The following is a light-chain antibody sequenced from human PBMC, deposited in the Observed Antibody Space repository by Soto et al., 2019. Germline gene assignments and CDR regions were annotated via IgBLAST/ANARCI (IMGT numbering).Light chain of an antibody. CDR2: DAS. V-gene: IGKV3-11*01. J-gene: IGKJ1*01. Sequence: EIVLTQSPATLSLSPGERATLSCRASQSVSSYLAWYQQKPGQAPRLLIYDASNRATGIPARFSGSGSGTALTLSISSLEPEDFAVDYCQQRSNWPPWTFGQGTKVEIK. CDR1: QSVSSY. CDR3: QQRSNWPPWT.